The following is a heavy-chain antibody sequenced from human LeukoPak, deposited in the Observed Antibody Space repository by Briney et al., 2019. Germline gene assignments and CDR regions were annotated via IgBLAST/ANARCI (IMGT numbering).Heavy chain of an antibody. CDR3: AREGLERRLQLELSNYFDY. CDR1: GLTFSSYA. J-gene: IGHJ4*02. V-gene: IGHV3-30-3*01. D-gene: IGHD5-24*01. CDR2: ISYDGSNK. Sequence: GGSLRLSCAASGLTFSSYAMHWVRQAPGKGLEWVAVISYDGSNKYYADSVKGRFTISRDNSKNTLYLQMNSLRAEDTAVYCCAREGLERRLQLELSNYFDYWGQGTLVTVSS.